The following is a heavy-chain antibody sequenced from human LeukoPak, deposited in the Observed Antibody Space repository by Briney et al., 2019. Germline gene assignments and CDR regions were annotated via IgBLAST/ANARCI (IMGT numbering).Heavy chain of an antibody. CDR1: GGSISSSTYY. D-gene: IGHD3-22*01. J-gene: IGHJ3*01. CDR3: ARSYYENSGSYWSRVEFDL. V-gene: IGHV4-39*01. CDR2: NDHSVGT. Sequence: SETLSLTCSVSGGSISSSTYYWGWIRQPPGKGLEWIAENDHSVGTNYKASLKSRVTISVDTSKNQFSLKLSSVTAADTAVYYCARSYYENSGSYWSRVEFDLWGQGTMVSVSS.